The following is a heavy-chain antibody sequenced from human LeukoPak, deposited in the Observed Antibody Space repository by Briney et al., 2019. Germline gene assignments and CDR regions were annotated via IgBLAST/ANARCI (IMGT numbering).Heavy chain of an antibody. J-gene: IGHJ4*02. Sequence: GGSLRLSCAASGFTFSSYAMSWVRQAPGKGLEWVSAISGSGGSTYYADSVKGRFTISRDNSKNTLYLQMNSLRAEDTAVYYCAKDPDISTGYHWDYWGQGTLVTVSS. D-gene: IGHD3-9*01. CDR2: ISGSGGST. V-gene: IGHV3-23*01. CDR1: GFTFSSYA. CDR3: AKDPDISTGYHWDY.